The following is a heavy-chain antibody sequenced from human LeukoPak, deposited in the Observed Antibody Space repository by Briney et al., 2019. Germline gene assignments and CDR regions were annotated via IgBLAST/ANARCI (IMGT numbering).Heavy chain of an antibody. CDR2: INPSGGDP. CDR1: GFTFSSYG. V-gene: IGHV3-23*01. CDR3: ARLRWEITHYWYFDL. D-gene: IGHD4-23*01. Sequence: GGSLRLSCAASGFTFSSYGMHWVRQAPGKGLEWVSAINPSGGDPYFPDSVRGRFTISRDNSKNTVYLQMDSLRVEDTAVYYCARLRWEITHYWYFDLWGRGALVTVSS. J-gene: IGHJ2*01.